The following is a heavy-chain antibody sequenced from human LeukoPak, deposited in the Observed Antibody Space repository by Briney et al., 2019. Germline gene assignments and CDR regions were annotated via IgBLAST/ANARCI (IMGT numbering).Heavy chain of an antibody. D-gene: IGHD4-23*01. V-gene: IGHV1-69*05. CDR2: IIPIFGTA. Sequence: SVKVSCKASGGTFSSYAISWVRQAPGQGLEWMGGIIPIFGTANYAQKFQGRVTITTDESTSTAYMELSSLRSEDTAVYYCARPEGGNSNDAFDIWGQGTMVTVSS. CDR1: GGTFSSYA. J-gene: IGHJ3*02. CDR3: ARPEGGNSNDAFDI.